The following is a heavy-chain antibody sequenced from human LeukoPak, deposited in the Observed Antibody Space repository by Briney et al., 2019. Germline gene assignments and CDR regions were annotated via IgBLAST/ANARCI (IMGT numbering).Heavy chain of an antibody. J-gene: IGHJ5*02. V-gene: IGHV1-69*04. CDR1: GDTFSSYA. Sequence: SVKVSCKASGDTFSSYAISWVRQAPGQGLEWMGRIIPILGIANYAQKFQGRVTITADKSTSTAYMELSSLRSEDTAVYYCAEDGYSYGYYWFDPWGQGTLVTVSS. CDR3: AEDGYSYGYYWFDP. D-gene: IGHD5-18*01. CDR2: IIPILGIA.